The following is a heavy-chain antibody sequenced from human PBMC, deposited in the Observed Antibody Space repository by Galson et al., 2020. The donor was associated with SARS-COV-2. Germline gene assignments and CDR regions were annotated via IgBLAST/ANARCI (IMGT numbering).Heavy chain of an antibody. D-gene: IGHD2-2*01. V-gene: IGHV5-51*07. CDR1: GYSFTSYW. J-gene: IGHJ3*02. CDR3: GTYCSSTSCHSLLDAFDI. CDR2: IYPGDSDT. Sequence: ESLKISCKGSGYSFTSYWIGWVHQMPGKGLEWMGIIYPGDSDTRYSPSFQGQVTISADKSISTAYLQWSSLKASDTAMYYCGTYCSSTSCHSLLDAFDIWGQGTMVTVSS.